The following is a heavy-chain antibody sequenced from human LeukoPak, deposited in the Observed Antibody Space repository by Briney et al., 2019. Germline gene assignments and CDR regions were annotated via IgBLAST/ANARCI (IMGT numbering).Heavy chain of an antibody. Sequence: PSETLSLTCTVSGGSISSYYWSWIRQPPGKGLEWIGYIYYSGSTNYNPSLKSRVTISVDTSKNQFSLKLSSVTAADTAVYYCARVRGGNGDYFDYWGQGTLVTVSS. CDR2: IYYSGST. CDR3: ARVRGGNGDYFDY. V-gene: IGHV4-59*01. J-gene: IGHJ4*02. CDR1: GGSISSYY. D-gene: IGHD4-23*01.